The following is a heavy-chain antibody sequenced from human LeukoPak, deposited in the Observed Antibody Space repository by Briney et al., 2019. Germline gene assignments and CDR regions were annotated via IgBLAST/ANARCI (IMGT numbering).Heavy chain of an antibody. CDR2: INWNGGST. V-gene: IGHV3-20*04. J-gene: IGHJ4*02. D-gene: IGHD5-18*01. CDR1: GFTFDDYG. Sequence: GGSLRLSCAASGFTFDDYGMSWVRQAPGKGLEWVSGINWNGGSTGYADSVKGRFTISRDNAKNSLYLQMNSLRAEDTAVYYCARADSYGSILDYWGQGTRVIDSS. CDR3: ARADSYGSILDY.